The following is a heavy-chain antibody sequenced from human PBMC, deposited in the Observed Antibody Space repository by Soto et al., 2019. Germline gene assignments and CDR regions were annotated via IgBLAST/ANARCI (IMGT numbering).Heavy chain of an antibody. Sequence: SETLSLTCAVYGGSFRGDYWGWIRQPPGKGLEWIGEINHSGSTNYNPSLKSRVAISGDTSKNQFSLKLSSVTAADTAVYYCANLDMITFGGVIGPNDEFDIWGQGTMVT. CDR3: ANLDMITFGGVIGPNDEFDI. V-gene: IGHV4-34*01. J-gene: IGHJ3*02. CDR1: GGSFRGDY. CDR2: INHSGST. D-gene: IGHD3-16*02.